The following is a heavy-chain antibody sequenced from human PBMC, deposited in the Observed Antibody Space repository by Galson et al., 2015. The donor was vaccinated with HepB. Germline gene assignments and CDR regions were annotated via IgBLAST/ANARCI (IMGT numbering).Heavy chain of an antibody. V-gene: IGHV3-9*01. CDR1: GFTFDDYA. CDR3: ARSTRPSQDHYYYFYGLDV. CDR2: ISWNGVDV. J-gene: IGHJ6*02. Sequence: SLRLSCAGSGFTFDDYAMYWVRQVPGKGLEWVSSISWNGVDVAYGAAVKGRFTISRANPRNSLYLQMNSLTVEDTAFYFCARSTRPSQDHYYYFYGLDVWGQGTTVSVSS. D-gene: IGHD5/OR15-5a*01.